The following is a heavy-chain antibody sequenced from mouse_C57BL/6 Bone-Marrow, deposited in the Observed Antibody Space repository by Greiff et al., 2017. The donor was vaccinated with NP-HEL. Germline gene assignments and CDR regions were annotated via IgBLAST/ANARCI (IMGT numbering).Heavy chain of an antibody. Sequence: EVQLQQSGPELVKPGASVKISCKASGYTFTDYYMNWVKQSHGKSLEWIGDINPNNGGTSYNQKFKGKATLTVDKSSSTAYMELRSLTSEDSAVYYCAGEGDYDPFAYWGRGTLVTVSA. CDR3: AGEGDYDPFAY. D-gene: IGHD2-4*01. V-gene: IGHV1-26*01. CDR2: INPNNGGT. J-gene: IGHJ3*01. CDR1: GYTFTDYY.